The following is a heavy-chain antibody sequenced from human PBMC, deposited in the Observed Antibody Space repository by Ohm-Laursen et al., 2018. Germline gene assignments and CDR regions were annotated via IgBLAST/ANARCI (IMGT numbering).Heavy chain of an antibody. V-gene: IGHV3-11*01. Sequence: SLRLSCTASGFIFSDYSMTWVRQAPGKGLEWVPSMSGSRLIMYYSDSVTGRFTISRDNAKNILSLQMNGLRPDDTAVYYCARDGGPDFGGYSDSWGQGTRVTVSS. J-gene: IGHJ4*02. CDR1: GFIFSDYS. D-gene: IGHD3-16*01. CDR2: MSGSRLIM. CDR3: ARDGGPDFGGYSDS.